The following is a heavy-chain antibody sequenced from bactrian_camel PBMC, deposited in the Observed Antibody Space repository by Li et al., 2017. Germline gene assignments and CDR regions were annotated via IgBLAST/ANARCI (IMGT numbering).Heavy chain of an antibody. V-gene: IGHV3S26*01. CDR2: IDSDDDT. D-gene: IGHD6*01. CDR1: VRYDTYC. Sequence: LVESGGGSVQAGGSLRLSCAAPVRYDTYCMGWFRQAPGKAREGIAVIDSDDDTAYAESMKDRFTISVDNTKNTLYLQMNSLKPEDTAMYYCAASSTWYCLTTPTSFDFWGQGTQVTVS. J-gene: IGHJ6*01. CDR3: AASSTWYCLTTPTSFDF.